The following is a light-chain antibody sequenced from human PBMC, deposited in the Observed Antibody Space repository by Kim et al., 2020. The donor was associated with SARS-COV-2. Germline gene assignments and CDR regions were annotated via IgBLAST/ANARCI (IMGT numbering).Light chain of an antibody. V-gene: IGLV3-9*01. J-gene: IGLJ2*01. CDR3: QVWDKSAVI. CDR1: DIGKRN. Sequence: SYELTQPLSVSVALGQTARITCGGNDIGKRNVHWYQQKPGLAPVLVLYRDSNRPSGIPERFSGSNSGNTATLSIGSAQAGDDADYYCQVWDKSAVIFGGGTQLTVL. CDR2: RDS.